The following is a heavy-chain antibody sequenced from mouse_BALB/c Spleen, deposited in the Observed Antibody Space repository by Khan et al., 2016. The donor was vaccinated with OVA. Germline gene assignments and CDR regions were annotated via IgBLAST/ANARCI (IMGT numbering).Heavy chain of an antibody. D-gene: IGHD2-12*01. J-gene: IGHJ2*01. CDR3: AGPACDSYYDY. V-gene: IGHV1S137*01. CDR2: ISTYSGNT. Sequence: QLQQSGPELVRPGVSVKISCKGSGSTFTDYAIYWVKQSHAKSLEWIGLISTYSGNTNYNQTFKGKATMTVDKSFNTAYMELARLTSEDPAFYYCAGPACDSYYDYWGQGTTLTVSS. CDR1: GSTFTDYA.